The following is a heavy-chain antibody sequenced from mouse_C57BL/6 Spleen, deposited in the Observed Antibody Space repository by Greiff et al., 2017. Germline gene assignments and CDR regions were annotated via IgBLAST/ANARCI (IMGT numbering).Heavy chain of an antibody. CDR1: GFTFSSYG. V-gene: IGHV5-6*01. Sequence: EVNVVESGGDLVKPGGSLKLSCAASGFTFSSYGMSWVRQTPDKRLEWVATISSGGSYTYYPDSVKGRFTISRDNAKNTLYLQMSSLKSEDTAMYYCASDDGLDYWGQGTTLTVAT. CDR3: ASDDGLDY. D-gene: IGHD2-3*01. CDR2: ISSGGSYT. J-gene: IGHJ2*01.